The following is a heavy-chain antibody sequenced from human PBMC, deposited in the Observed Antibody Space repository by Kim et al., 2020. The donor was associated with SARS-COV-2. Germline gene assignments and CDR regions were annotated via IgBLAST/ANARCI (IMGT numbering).Heavy chain of an antibody. Sequence: SETLSLTCAVYSGSFSGYYWSWIRQPPGEGLEWIGEISHDGKTNYNPSLKDRITISLDASKNQFSLSLRSATAADTAIYYCARVNNYVFDDAWGRGTLVTVSS. CDR1: SGSFSGYY. CDR2: ISHDGKT. V-gene: IGHV4-34*01. D-gene: IGHD4-4*01. CDR3: ARVNNYVFDDA. J-gene: IGHJ5*02.